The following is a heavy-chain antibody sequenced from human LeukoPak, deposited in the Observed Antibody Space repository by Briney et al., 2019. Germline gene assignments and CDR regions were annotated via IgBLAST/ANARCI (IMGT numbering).Heavy chain of an antibody. V-gene: IGHV1-18*04. J-gene: IGHJ6*04. CDR3: ASHYCSSTSCYADYGMAV. CDR2: ISAYNGNT. D-gene: IGHD2-2*01. Sequence: ASVKVSCKASGYTFTSYGIGWVRQAPGQGLEWMGWISAYNGNTNYAQKLQGRVTMTTDTSTSTAYMELRSLRSDDTAVYYCASHYCSSTSCYADYGMAVWGKGTTVTVYS. CDR1: GYTFTSYG.